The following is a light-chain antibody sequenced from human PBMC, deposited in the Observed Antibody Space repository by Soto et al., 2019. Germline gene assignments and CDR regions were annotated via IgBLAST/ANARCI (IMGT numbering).Light chain of an antibody. Sequence: DIQMTQSPSSLSASVGDRVTITCQASQDISNYLNWYQQKPGKAPKLLIYDASNLETGVPSRFSGSGSGTDFTFPIRSLQPEDIATYYCQQYDNLPFTCGQGTRLEIK. J-gene: IGKJ5*01. V-gene: IGKV1-33*01. CDR2: DAS. CDR3: QQYDNLPFT. CDR1: QDISNY.